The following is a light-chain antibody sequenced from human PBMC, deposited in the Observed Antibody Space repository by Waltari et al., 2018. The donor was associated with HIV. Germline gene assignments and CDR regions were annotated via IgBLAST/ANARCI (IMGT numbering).Light chain of an antibody. V-gene: IGLV1-51*01. CDR2: DNN. CDR1: SSNIGNDY. CDR3: GTWDTSLSGAV. J-gene: IGLJ3*02. Sequence: SVLTQPPSVSAAPGQKVTISCSGTSSNIGNDYVSWYQHLPGAAPKLLIYDNNQRPSGSPDRFSGSKSGTSATLAITGLQTGDEADYYCGTWDTSLSGAVFGGGTKLTVL.